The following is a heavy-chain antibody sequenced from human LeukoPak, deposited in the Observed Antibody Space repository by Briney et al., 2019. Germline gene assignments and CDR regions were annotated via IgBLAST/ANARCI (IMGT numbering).Heavy chain of an antibody. V-gene: IGHV4-39*01. CDR2: IYYTGST. CDR1: GASMISNDYY. Sequence: SETLSLTCTVSGASMISNDYYWGWVRQPPGKGLEWIGRIYYTGSTYYSSSLRSRVTISIDSSKNQFSLNLASVTAADSAVYYCVRHVRGYCSTTACYSFDYWGLGTLVTVSS. CDR3: VRHVRGYCSTTACYSFDY. J-gene: IGHJ4*02. D-gene: IGHD2-2*01.